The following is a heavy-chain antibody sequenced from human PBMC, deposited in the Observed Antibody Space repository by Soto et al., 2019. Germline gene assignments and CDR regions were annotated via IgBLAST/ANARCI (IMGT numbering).Heavy chain of an antibody. CDR2: INHSGST. J-gene: IGHJ4*02. V-gene: IGHV4-34*01. CDR1: GGSFSGYY. CDR3: ASRGGRGRNTMVRGVIIY. D-gene: IGHD3-10*01. Sequence: SETLSLTCAVYGGSFSGYYWSWIRQPPGKGLEWIGEINHSGSTNYNPSLKSRVTISVDTSKNQFSLKLSSVTAADTAVYYCASRGGRGRNTMVRGVIIYWGQGTLVTVSS.